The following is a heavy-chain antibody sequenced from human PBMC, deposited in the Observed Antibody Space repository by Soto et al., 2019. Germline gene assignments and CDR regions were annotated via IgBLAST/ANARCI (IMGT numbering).Heavy chain of an antibody. V-gene: IGHV2-5*02. CDR2: IYWDDDK. CDR1: GFSLSTSGVG. J-gene: IGHJ4*02. Sequence: QITLKESGPTLVKPTQTLTLTCTFSGFSLSTSGVGVGWIRQPPGKALEWLALIYWDDDKRYSPSLKSRLTITKDTSKNQVVLTMTNMDPVDTATYYCAHRAALQEGAGGFVYWGQGTLVTFSS. CDR3: AHRAALQEGAGGFVY. D-gene: IGHD3-10*01.